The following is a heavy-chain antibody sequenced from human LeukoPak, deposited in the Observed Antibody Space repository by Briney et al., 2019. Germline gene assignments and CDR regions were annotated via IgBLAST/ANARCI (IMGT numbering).Heavy chain of an antibody. CDR2: IYYTGST. D-gene: IGHD3-10*01. J-gene: IGHJ5*02. CDR3: ARDSPEYGAGAFSWFDL. Sequence: SETLSLTCTVSGGSISSYYWSWIRQPPGKGLEWLGYIYYTGSTDYNPSLKSRVTISVDTSKNQFSLKLTSVTAADTAVYYCARDSPEYGAGAFSWFDLWGQGTLVTVSS. CDR1: GGSISSYY. V-gene: IGHV4-59*01.